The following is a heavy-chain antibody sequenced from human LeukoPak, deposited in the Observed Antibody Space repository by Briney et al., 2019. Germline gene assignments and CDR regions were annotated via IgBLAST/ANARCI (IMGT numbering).Heavy chain of an antibody. V-gene: IGHV3-7*01. CDR3: ARVLYFRENSYAGPFDQ. J-gene: IGHJ4*02. CDR2: IREDGSEA. Sequence: SGGSLRLSCEASGFIFSNFWMSWVRQAPGKGLEWVANIREDGSEAYYVDFVKGRFTISRDNDENSLHLQMNSLRVEDTAVYYCARVLYFRENSYAGPFDQWGQGTLVTVSS. D-gene: IGHD5-18*01. CDR1: GFIFSNFW.